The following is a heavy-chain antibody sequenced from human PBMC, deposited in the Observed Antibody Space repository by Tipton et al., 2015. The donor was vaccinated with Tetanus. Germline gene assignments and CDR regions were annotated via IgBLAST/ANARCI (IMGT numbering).Heavy chain of an antibody. V-gene: IGHV5-51*01. Sequence: QLVQSGAEVKKPGESLKISCKGSGYSFTSYWIGWVRQMPGKGLEWMGIIYPDDSDTRYSPSFQGQVTISADKSISTAYLQWSSLKAAAPAMYYWARHVGHVGGGKQWLVPGYFDYWGQGTLVTVSS. CDR2: IYPDDSDT. D-gene: IGHD6-19*01. CDR3: ARHVGHVGGGKQWLVPGYFDY. CDR1: GYSFTSYW. J-gene: IGHJ4*02.